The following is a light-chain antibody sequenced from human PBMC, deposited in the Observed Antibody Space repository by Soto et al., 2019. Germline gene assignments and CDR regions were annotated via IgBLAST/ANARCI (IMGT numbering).Light chain of an antibody. CDR3: SSYAGSSNV. V-gene: IGLV2-8*01. J-gene: IGLJ1*01. Sequence: QSVLAQPPSASGSPGQSVAISCTGTSSDVGGYNYVSWYQQHPGKAPKLMIYEVNNRPSGVPDRFSGSKSGTTASLTVSGLQAEDEADYYCSSYAGSSNVFGTGTKVTVL. CDR1: SSDVGGYNY. CDR2: EVN.